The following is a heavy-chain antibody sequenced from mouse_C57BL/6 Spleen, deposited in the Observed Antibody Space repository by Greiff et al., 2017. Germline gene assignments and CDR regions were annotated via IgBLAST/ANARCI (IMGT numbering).Heavy chain of an antibody. CDR2: INPSTGGT. CDR3: AVARAYYDYDGDFEG. J-gene: IGHJ1*03. CDR1: GYSFTGYY. V-gene: IGHV1-42*01. Sequence: EVQLQQSGPELVKPGASVKISCKASGYSFTGYYMNWVKQSPEKSLEWIGEINPSTGGTTYNQKFKAKATLTVDKSSSTAYMQLKSLTSEDSAVYYCAVARAYYDYDGDFEGWGTGTTVTVSS. D-gene: IGHD2-4*01.